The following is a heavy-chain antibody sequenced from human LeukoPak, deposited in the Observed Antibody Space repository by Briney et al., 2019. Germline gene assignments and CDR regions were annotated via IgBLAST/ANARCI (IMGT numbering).Heavy chain of an antibody. J-gene: IGHJ6*03. CDR2: INPNSGDT. CDR1: GYTFTGYY. D-gene: IGHD2-8*01. Sequence: ASVKVSCKTSGYTFTGYYIHWVRQAPGQGLEWMGWINPNSGDTNYAQKFQGRVSMTGDTSISTAYMELSRLRSDDTAVYYCARVRGYCTNGVCPKWGYYYYMDVWGKGTTVTVSS. CDR3: ARVRGYCTNGVCPKWGYYYYMDV. V-gene: IGHV1-2*02.